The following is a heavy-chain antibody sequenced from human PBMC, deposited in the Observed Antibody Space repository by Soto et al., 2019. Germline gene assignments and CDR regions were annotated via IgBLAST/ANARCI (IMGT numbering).Heavy chain of an antibody. CDR2: ISYDGTST. J-gene: IGHJ4*02. Sequence: QVQLVESGGGVVQPGRSLRLSCAASGFTFSSYGMHWVRQAPGKGLEWVAVISYDGTSTDFADSVKGRFAISRDNSKNVLFLEMNSLRPEDTAVYYCAKDLGGGWIPDYFAHWGQGTLVTVSS. CDR1: GFTFSSYG. V-gene: IGHV3-30*18. CDR3: AKDLGGGWIPDYFAH. D-gene: IGHD3-16*01.